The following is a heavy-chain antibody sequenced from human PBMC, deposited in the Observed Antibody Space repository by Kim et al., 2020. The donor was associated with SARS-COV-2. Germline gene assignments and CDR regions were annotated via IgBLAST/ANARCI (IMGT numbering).Heavy chain of an antibody. Sequence: ASVKVSCKASGYTFTSYAMHWVRQAPGQRLEWMGWINAGNGNTKYSQKFQGRVTITRDTSASTAYMELSSLRSEDTAVYYCARGGDLGYYGSGSYYNDYYGMDVWGQGTTVTVSS. V-gene: IGHV1-3*01. J-gene: IGHJ6*02. CDR3: ARGGDLGYYGSGSYYNDYYGMDV. CDR2: INAGNGNT. CDR1: GYTFTSYA. D-gene: IGHD3-10*01.